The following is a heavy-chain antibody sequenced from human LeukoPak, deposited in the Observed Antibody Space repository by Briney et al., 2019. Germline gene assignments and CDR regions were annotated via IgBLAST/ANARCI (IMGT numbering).Heavy chain of an antibody. J-gene: IGHJ3*01. Sequence: GSLRLSCAASGFTISNRDMNWVRQAPGKGLEWVSSISSNSNYRYHADSVKGRFTISRDNAKNSLYLQMNNLRAEDTAVYYCARERHTYYDSNGYFPDFLDLWGQGTLVTVSS. V-gene: IGHV3-21*01. D-gene: IGHD3-22*01. CDR1: GFTISNRD. CDR3: ARERHTYYDSNGYFPDFLDL. CDR2: ISSNSNYR.